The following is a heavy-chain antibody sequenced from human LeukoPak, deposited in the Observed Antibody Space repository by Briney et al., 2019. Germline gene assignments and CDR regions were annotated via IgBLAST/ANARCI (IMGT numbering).Heavy chain of an antibody. Sequence: SETLSLTCAVYGGSFSGYYWSWIRQPPGKGLEWIGEINHSGSTNYNPSLKSRVTISVDTSKNQFSLKLSSVTAADTAVYYCARAEVSYCGGDCYSWGQGTLVTVSS. CDR1: GGSFSGYY. D-gene: IGHD2-21*02. J-gene: IGHJ1*01. CDR2: INHSGST. V-gene: IGHV4-34*01. CDR3: ARAEVSYCGGDCYS.